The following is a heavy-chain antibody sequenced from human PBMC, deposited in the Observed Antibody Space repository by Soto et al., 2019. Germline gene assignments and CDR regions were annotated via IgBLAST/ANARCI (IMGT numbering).Heavy chain of an antibody. CDR3: ARMQAGSGDYYFDY. V-gene: IGHV4-59*01. CDR1: GGSISSYY. D-gene: IGHD3-3*01. J-gene: IGHJ4*02. Sequence: SETLSLTCTVSGGSISSYYWSWIRQPPGKGLEWIGYIYYSGSTNYNPSLKSRVTISVDTSKNQFSLKLSSVTAADTAVYHCARMQAGSGDYYFDYWGQGTLVTVSS. CDR2: IYYSGST.